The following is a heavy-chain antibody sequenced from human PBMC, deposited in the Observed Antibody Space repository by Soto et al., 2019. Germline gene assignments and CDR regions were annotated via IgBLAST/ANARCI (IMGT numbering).Heavy chain of an antibody. CDR2: IYYSGST. Sequence: SETLSLTCTVSGGSISSSSYYWGWIRQPPGKGLEWIGSIYYSGSTYYNPSLKSRVTISVDTSKNQFSLKLSSVTAADTAVYYCARRGELSIWFGELHDDYWGQGTLVTVSS. D-gene: IGHD3-10*01. V-gene: IGHV4-39*01. J-gene: IGHJ4*02. CDR1: GGSISSSSYY. CDR3: ARRGELSIWFGELHDDY.